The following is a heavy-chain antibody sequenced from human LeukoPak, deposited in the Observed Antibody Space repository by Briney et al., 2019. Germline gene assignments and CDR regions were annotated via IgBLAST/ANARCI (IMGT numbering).Heavy chain of an antibody. CDR3: AREYDSSGHYYDVDY. CDR1: GYTFTSYY. Sequence: ASVKVSCKASGYTFTSYYMHWVRQAPGQGLEWMGIINPSGGSTSYAQKFQGRVTMTTDTSTSTAYMELRSLRSDDTAVYYCAREYDSSGHYYDVDYWGQGTLVTVSS. J-gene: IGHJ4*02. CDR2: INPSGGST. V-gene: IGHV1-46*01. D-gene: IGHD3-22*01.